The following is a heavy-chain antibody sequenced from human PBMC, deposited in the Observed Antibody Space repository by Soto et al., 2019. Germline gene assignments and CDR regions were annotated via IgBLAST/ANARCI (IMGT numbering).Heavy chain of an antibody. V-gene: IGHV3-66*01. CDR2: IYASGTT. D-gene: IGHD2-2*01. Sequence: EVQLVESGGGLVQPGESLRLSCAASEFSVSSNYMSWVRQAPGKGLEWVSVIYASGTTYYAYSVRGRFTISRDSSKNTLYLQMNSLRAEDTAVYYCARKPYCVTSGCYYTDYWGQGTLVTVSS. J-gene: IGHJ4*02. CDR1: EFSVSSNY. CDR3: ARKPYCVTSGCYYTDY.